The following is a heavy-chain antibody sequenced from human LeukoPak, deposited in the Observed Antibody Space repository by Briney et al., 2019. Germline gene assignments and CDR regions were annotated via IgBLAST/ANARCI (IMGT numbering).Heavy chain of an antibody. Sequence: GGSLRLSCAASGFTFSSYVMNWVRQAPGKGLEWVSYISSSGSTIYYADSVKVRFTISRDNAKNSLYLQMNSLRAEDTAVYYCARDRYDSSGIFDYWGQGTLVTVSS. D-gene: IGHD3-22*01. CDR1: GFTFSSYV. CDR2: ISSSGSTI. J-gene: IGHJ4*02. V-gene: IGHV3-48*03. CDR3: ARDRYDSSGIFDY.